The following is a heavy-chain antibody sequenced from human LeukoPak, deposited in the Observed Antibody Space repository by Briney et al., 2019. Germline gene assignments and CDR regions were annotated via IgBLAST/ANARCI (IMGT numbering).Heavy chain of an antibody. CDR3: ARGYDAFDY. Sequence: SETLSLTCTVSGGSISSYYWSWIRQPPGKGLEWIGYIYYSGSTNYNPSLKSRVTISVDTSKNQFSLKLSSVTAADTAVYYCARGYDAFDYWGQGTLVTVSS. D-gene: IGHD5-12*01. V-gene: IGHV4-59*01. CDR1: GGSISSYY. CDR2: IYYSGST. J-gene: IGHJ4*02.